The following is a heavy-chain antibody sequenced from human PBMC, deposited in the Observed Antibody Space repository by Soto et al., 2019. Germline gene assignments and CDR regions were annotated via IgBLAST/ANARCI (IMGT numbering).Heavy chain of an antibody. J-gene: IGHJ3*01. CDR1: GGTFTKYA. CDR3: ASGVGGLGGSSGWPDYAFDV. D-gene: IGHD6-19*01. Sequence: QVQLVQSGAAVRKPGSSVKVSCKDSGGTFTKYAITWVRQATRQGLEWMGGIVPLPGTTNYAQKFRGRVTISADDSTSTAYLELSSLRSEDTAVYYWASGVGGLGGSSGWPDYAFDVWGQGTMVIVSS. V-gene: IGHV1-69*01. CDR2: IVPLPGTT.